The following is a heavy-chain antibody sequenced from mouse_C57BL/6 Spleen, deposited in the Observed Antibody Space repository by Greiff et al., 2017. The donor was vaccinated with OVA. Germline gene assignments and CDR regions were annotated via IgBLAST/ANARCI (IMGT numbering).Heavy chain of an antibody. Sequence: QVQLQQPGTELVKPGASVKLSCKASGYTFTSYWMHWVKQRPGQGLEWIGNINPSNGGTNYNEKFKSKVTLTVDKSSSTAYMQLSSLTSEDSAVYYCASTMVTRDWYFDVWGTGTTVTVSS. CDR3: ASTMVTRDWYFDV. J-gene: IGHJ1*03. CDR2: INPSNGGT. CDR1: GYTFTSYW. D-gene: IGHD2-2*01. V-gene: IGHV1-53*01.